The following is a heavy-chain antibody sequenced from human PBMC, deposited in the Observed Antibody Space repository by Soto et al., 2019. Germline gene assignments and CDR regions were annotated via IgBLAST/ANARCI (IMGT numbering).Heavy chain of an antibody. Sequence: EVQLLESGGGLVQPGESLRLSCAASGFTFSTYAMSWVRQAPGKGLEWVAGTGGLETDTYYADSVRGRFTISRDNSRSTLVLQMTSLRADDTAIYYGAKDRMSYNPVWDPFDIWGQGTVVIVSS. CDR3: AKDRMSYNPVWDPFDI. J-gene: IGHJ3*02. CDR1: GFTFSTYA. CDR2: TGGLETDT. D-gene: IGHD1-26*01. V-gene: IGHV3-23*01.